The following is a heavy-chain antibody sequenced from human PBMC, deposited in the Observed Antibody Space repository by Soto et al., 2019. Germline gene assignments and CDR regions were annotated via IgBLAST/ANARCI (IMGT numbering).Heavy chain of an antibody. D-gene: IGHD3-3*01. V-gene: IGHV3-15*07. CDR2: IKSKTDGGTT. CDR1: GFTFSSAW. CDR3: TTLSITIFGVVLMDV. Sequence: GGSLRLSCAASGFTFSSAWMNWVRQAPGKGLEWVGRIKSKTDGGTTDYAAPVKGRFTISRDDSKNTLYLQMNSLKTEDTAVYYCTTLSITIFGVVLMDVWGQGTTDTVS. J-gene: IGHJ6*02.